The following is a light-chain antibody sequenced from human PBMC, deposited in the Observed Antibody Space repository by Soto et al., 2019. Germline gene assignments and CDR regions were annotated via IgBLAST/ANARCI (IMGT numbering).Light chain of an antibody. V-gene: IGLV1-44*01. Sequence: QLVLTQPPSASGTPGQRVTISCSGSSSNIGSNTVNWYQQLPGTAPKLLIYSNNQRPSGVPDRFSGSKSGTSAALAISGLQSEDEADYYCAALDDSLKGVFGGVTKLTVL. CDR2: SNN. J-gene: IGLJ2*01. CDR1: SSNIGSNT. CDR3: AALDDSLKGV.